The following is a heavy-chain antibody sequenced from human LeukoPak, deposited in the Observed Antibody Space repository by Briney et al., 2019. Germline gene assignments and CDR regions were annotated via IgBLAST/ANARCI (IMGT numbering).Heavy chain of an antibody. CDR1: GGSIIDNSYY. V-gene: IGHV4-39*07. J-gene: IGHJ4*02. Sequence: SETLSLTCTVSGGSIIDNSYYWGWFRRPPGKGLEWIAIINYSGTTFYNPSLKSRVTISVDTSKNQFSLKLSSVTAADTAVYYCASLEPPGSYGHRFDYWGQGTLVTVSS. CDR2: INYSGTT. CDR3: ASLEPPGSYGHRFDY. D-gene: IGHD1-26*01.